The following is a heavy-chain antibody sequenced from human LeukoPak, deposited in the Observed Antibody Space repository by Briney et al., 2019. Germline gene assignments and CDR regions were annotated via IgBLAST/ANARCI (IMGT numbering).Heavy chain of an antibody. J-gene: IGHJ5*02. Sequence: GGSLRLSCAASGLTFSTYGMHWVRQAPGKVLEWVAFIQNDGNDKYYADSVKGRFTISRNNSKNTLDLQMNGLRAEDTAVYYCARAVTWIDPWGQGTLVTVSS. CDR2: IQNDGNDK. CDR1: GLTFSTYG. V-gene: IGHV3-30*02. CDR3: ARAVTWIDP.